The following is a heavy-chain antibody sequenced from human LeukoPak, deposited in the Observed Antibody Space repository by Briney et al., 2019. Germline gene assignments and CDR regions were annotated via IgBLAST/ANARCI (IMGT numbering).Heavy chain of an antibody. CDR1: GFIFNNYA. D-gene: IGHD5-18*01. Sequence: PGGSLRLSCAGSGFIFNNYAMHWVRQPPGKGLEWVSGISWNSGSIDYADSVKGRFTISRDNAKNSLYLQMNSLRAEDAALYYCALTKGYYYFDYWGQGTLVTVSS. V-gene: IGHV3-9*01. CDR3: ALTKGYYYFDY. J-gene: IGHJ4*02. CDR2: ISWNSGSI.